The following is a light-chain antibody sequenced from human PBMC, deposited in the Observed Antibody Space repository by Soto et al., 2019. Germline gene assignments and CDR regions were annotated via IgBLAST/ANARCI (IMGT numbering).Light chain of an antibody. CDR2: KAS. J-gene: IGKJ1*01. Sequence: DIQMTQSPSTLSASVRDRVTITCRASQSISSWLAWYQQKPGKAPKLLIYKASSLESGVPSRFSGSGSGTEFTLTISSLQPDDFATYYCQQYKSYSRTFGQGTKVDIK. V-gene: IGKV1-5*03. CDR3: QQYKSYSRT. CDR1: QSISSW.